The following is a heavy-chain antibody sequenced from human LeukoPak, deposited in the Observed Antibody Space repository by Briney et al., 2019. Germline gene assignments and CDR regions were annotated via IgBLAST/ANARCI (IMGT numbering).Heavy chain of an antibody. D-gene: IGHD1-1*01. J-gene: IGHJ6*03. Sequence: GGSLRLSCAASGFTFSSYWMSWVRQAPGKGLEWVANIKQDGSEKYYVDSVKGRFTISRDNAKNSLYLQMNSLRAEDTAVYYCAREDGTNSREPPNYYYYYMDVWGKGTTVTVSS. V-gene: IGHV3-7*01. CDR2: IKQDGSEK. CDR1: GFTFSSYW. CDR3: AREDGTNSREPPNYYYYYMDV.